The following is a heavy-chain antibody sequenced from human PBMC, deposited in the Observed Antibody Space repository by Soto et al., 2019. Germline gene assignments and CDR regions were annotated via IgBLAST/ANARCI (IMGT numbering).Heavy chain of an antibody. CDR2: IYYSGST. Sequence: SETLSLTCTVSGGSISSYYWSWIRQPPGKGLEWIGYIYYSGSTNYNPSLKSRVTISVDTSKNQFSLKLSSVTAADTAVYYCARWGVYSSGYYNWFDPWGQGTLVTVSS. J-gene: IGHJ5*02. CDR3: ARWGVYSSGYYNWFDP. CDR1: GGSISSYY. D-gene: IGHD3-22*01. V-gene: IGHV4-59*01.